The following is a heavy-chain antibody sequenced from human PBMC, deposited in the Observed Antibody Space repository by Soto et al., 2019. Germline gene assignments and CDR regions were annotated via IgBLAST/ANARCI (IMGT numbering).Heavy chain of an antibody. Sequence: GASVKVSCKASGGTFSSYAISWVRQAPGQGLEWMGGIIPISGTANYAQKFQGRVTITADESTSTAYMELSSLRSEDTAVYYCARGVKGFDWLLHNSYYYYGMDVWGQGTTVTVSS. J-gene: IGHJ6*02. V-gene: IGHV1-69*13. CDR1: GGTFSSYA. D-gene: IGHD3-9*01. CDR3: ARGVKGFDWLLHNSYYYYGMDV. CDR2: IIPISGTA.